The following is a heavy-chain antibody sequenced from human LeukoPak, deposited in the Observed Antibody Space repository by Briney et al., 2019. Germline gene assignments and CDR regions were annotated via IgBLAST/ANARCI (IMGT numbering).Heavy chain of an antibody. Sequence: GGSLRLSCAASGFTFSSYAMHWVRQAPGKGLEWVAVISYDGSNKYYADSVKGRFTISRDNSKNTLYLQMNSLRAEDTAVYYCARAGLFEYGELPLWGQGTLVTVSS. CDR3: ARAGLFEYGELPL. V-gene: IGHV3-30-3*01. CDR2: ISYDGSNK. D-gene: IGHD4-17*01. J-gene: IGHJ4*02. CDR1: GFTFSSYA.